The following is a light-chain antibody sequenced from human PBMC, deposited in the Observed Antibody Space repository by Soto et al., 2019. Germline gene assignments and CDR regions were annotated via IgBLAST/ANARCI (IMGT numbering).Light chain of an antibody. CDR1: SSDVVSYNL. V-gene: IGLV2-23*01. CDR2: EGS. CDR3: FSYAGNSLNYV. Sequence: QSVLTQPASVSGSPGQSITISCTGPSSDVVSYNLVSWYQQHPGKAPKLMINEGSKRPSGISNRFSGSKSGNTASLTISGLQAEDEADYYCFSYAGNSLNYVFGTGTKVTVL. J-gene: IGLJ1*01.